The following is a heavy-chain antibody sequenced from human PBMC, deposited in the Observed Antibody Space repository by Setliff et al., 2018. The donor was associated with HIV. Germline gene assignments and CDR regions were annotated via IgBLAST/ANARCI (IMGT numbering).Heavy chain of an antibody. V-gene: IGHV4-34*12. D-gene: IGHD6-19*01. CDR2: IIPSGST. Sequence: NPSETLSLTCAVYGGSFSGYYWSWIRQPPGKGLEWIGEIIPSGSTNYNPSLKSRVTISVDTSKNQFSLKLSSVTAADTAVYYCARRSGWSLDYWGQGTLVTVSS. CDR3: ARRSGWSLDY. J-gene: IGHJ4*02. CDR1: GGSFSGYY.